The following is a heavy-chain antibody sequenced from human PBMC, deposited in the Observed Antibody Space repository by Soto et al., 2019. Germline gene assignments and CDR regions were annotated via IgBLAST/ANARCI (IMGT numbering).Heavy chain of an antibody. CDR3: ARALEYNDSSGYSRPFGMDV. V-gene: IGHV4-59*01. J-gene: IGHJ6*02. CDR2: IYNSGST. D-gene: IGHD3-22*01. CDR1: GGSISRYY. Sequence: QVQLQESGPGLVKPSETLSLTCTVSGGSISRYYWSWIRQPPGKGLEWIGYIYNSGSTNYNPSLKSRVTISIDTSKNQFSLKVNSVTAADTALYYCARALEYNDSSGYSRPFGMDVWGQGTTVTVSS.